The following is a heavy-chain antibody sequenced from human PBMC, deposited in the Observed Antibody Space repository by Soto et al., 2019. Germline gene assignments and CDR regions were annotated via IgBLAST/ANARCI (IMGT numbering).Heavy chain of an antibody. CDR2: IWYDGSNK. V-gene: IGHV3-33*01. D-gene: IGHD1-26*01. CDR1: GFTFSSYG. Sequence: GGSLRLSCAASGFTFSSYGMHWVRQAPGKGLEWVAVIWYDGSNKYYADSVKGRFTISRDNSKNTLYLQMNSLRAEDTAVYYCARDSAVGATVFDYWGQGTLVTVSS. J-gene: IGHJ4*02. CDR3: ARDSAVGATVFDY.